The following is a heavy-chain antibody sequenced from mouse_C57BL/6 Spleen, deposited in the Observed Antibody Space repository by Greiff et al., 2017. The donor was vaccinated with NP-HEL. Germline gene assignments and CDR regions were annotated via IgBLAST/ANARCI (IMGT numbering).Heavy chain of an antibody. CDR2: IYIGNGYT. CDR1: GYTFTSYG. CDR3: ARSVQIYYGPLYYFDY. V-gene: IGHV1-58*01. Sequence: VQLKESGAELVRPGSSVKMSCKTSGYTFTSYGINWVKQRPGQGLEWIGYIYIGNGYTEYNEKFKGKATLTSDTSSSTAYMQLSSLTSEDSAIYFCARSVQIYYGPLYYFDYWGQGTTLTVSS. J-gene: IGHJ2*01. D-gene: IGHD2-1*01.